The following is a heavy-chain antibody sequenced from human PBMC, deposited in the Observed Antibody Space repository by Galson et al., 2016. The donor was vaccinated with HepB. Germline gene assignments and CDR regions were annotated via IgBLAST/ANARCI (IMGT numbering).Heavy chain of an antibody. V-gene: IGHV1-2*02. CDR2: IDPKSGRT. Sequence: SVKVSCKASGYSFTDYYVHWVRLAHGQGLEWMGWIDPKSGRTHHAQKFLGRRTLTRDTSIGTAYMNLNNLRVEDTAIYYCARIPWFNSLERLWGQGTMVTVSP. CDR1: GYSFTDYY. D-gene: IGHD1-1*01. CDR3: ARIPWFNSLERL. J-gene: IGHJ3*01.